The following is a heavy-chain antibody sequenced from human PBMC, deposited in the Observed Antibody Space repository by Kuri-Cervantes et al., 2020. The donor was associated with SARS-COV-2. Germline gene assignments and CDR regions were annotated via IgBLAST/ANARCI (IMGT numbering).Heavy chain of an antibody. CDR1: GDSVSNNIGA. V-gene: IGHV6-1*01. D-gene: IGHD2-15*01. CDR2: TYYRSKWYN. Sequence: SQTLSLTCAISGDSVSNNIGAWNWIRQSPERGLEWLGRTYYRSKWYNDYATSVQSRISINPDTSKNQFSLYLKSVTPEDTAVYYCAREVYCNGGSCYGDNWFDPWGQGTLVTVSS. CDR3: AREVYCNGGSCYGDNWFDP. J-gene: IGHJ5*02.